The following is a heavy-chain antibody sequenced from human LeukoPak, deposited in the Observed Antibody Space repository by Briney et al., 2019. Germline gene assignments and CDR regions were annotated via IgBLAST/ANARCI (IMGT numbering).Heavy chain of an antibody. CDR2: INHSGST. D-gene: IGHD1-26*01. Sequence: SETLSLTCAVSGGSFSGYYWSWIRQPPGKGLEWIGEINHSGSTYYNPSLKSRVTISVDTSKNQFSLKLSSVTAADTAVYYCAREWDSNAFDIWGQGTMVTVSS. J-gene: IGHJ3*02. CDR1: GGSFSGYY. CDR3: AREWDSNAFDI. V-gene: IGHV4-34*01.